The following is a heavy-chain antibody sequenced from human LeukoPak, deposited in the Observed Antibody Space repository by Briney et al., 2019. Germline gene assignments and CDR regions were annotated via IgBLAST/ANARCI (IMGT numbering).Heavy chain of an antibody. V-gene: IGHV3-30*01. CDR1: GFTFSSYA. CDR3: ARGSTRVGATFDY. J-gene: IGHJ4*02. CDR2: ISYDGSNK. D-gene: IGHD1-26*01. Sequence: GRSLRLSCAASGFTFSSYAMHWVRQAPGKGLEWVAVISYDGSNKYYADSVKGRFTISRDNSKNTLYLQMNSLRAEDTAVYYCARGSTRVGATFDYWGQGTLVTVSS.